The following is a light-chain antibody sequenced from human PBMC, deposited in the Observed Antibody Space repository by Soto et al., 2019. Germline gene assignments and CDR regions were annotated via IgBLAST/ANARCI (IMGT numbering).Light chain of an antibody. CDR2: ADN. Sequence: QSVLTQTPSVSGAPGQKITMSRTGSSSNIGAGYDVHWYQQVPGAAPRLLIYADNNRPSGVPDRFSASKSGTSASLAITGLQGEDEANYYCQSYDTSLSGVIFGAGTKLTVL. J-gene: IGLJ2*01. V-gene: IGLV1-40*01. CDR3: QSYDTSLSGVI. CDR1: SSNIGAGYD.